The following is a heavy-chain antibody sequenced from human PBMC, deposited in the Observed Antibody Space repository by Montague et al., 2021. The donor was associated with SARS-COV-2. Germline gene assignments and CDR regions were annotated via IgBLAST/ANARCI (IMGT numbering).Heavy chain of an antibody. V-gene: IGHV4-4*02. CDR3: ARQGSGRSGLAY. D-gene: IGHD1-26*01. CDR1: GDSISTYNW. Sequence: SETLSLTCVVSGDSISTYNWWSWVRPPPGKGLEWVGEIHHTGSTKYKPPLKSRASMSVDKSWNRFSLRLTSVTAADTAIYYCARQGSGRSGLAYWGQGTLVTVSS. J-gene: IGHJ4*02. CDR2: IHHTGST.